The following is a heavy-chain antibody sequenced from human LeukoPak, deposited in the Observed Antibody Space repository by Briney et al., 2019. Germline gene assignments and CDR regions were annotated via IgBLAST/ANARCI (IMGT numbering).Heavy chain of an antibody. J-gene: IGHJ3*02. D-gene: IGHD2-21*02. CDR3: ARDTALWTFDI. CDR2: IYYSGST. Sequence: SETLSLTCTVSGGSISSYYWSWIRQPPGKGLEWIGYIYYSGSTNYNPPLKSRLTMSVDRSKNQFSLKMTSVTAADTAMYYCARDTALWTFDIWGQGTMVTVSS. CDR1: GGSISSYY. V-gene: IGHV4-59*12.